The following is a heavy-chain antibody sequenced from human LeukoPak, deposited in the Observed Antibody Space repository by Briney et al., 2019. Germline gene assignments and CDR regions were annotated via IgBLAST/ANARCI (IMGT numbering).Heavy chain of an antibody. Sequence: SETLSLTCTVSGGSISSYYWSWIRQPPGKGLEWIGYIYYSGSTNYNPSLKSRVTISVDTSKNQFSLKLSSVTAADTAVYYCARGFRYSSGPLIYYFDYWCQGTLVTVSS. CDR1: GGSISSYY. CDR2: IYYSGST. D-gene: IGHD6-19*01. J-gene: IGHJ4*02. V-gene: IGHV4-59*01. CDR3: ARGFRYSSGPLIYYFDY.